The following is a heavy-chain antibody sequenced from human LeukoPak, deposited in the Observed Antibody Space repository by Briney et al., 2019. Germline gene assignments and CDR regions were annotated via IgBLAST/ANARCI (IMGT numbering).Heavy chain of an antibody. CDR2: MNPNSGNT. CDR1: GYTFTSYD. J-gene: IGHJ6*02. Sequence: ASVKVSCKASGYTFTSYDINWVRQAPGQGLEWMGWMNPNSGNTGYAQKFQGRVTMTRNTSISTAYMELSSLRSEDTAVYYCARGQVAATPDYGMDVWGQGTTVTVSS. CDR3: ARGQVAATPDYGMDV. V-gene: IGHV1-8*01. D-gene: IGHD2-15*01.